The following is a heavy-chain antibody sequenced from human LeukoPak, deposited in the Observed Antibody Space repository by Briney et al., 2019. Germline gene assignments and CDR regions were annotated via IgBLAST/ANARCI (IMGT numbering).Heavy chain of an antibody. CDR1: RFTFSSYG. CDR2: ISYDGRNK. CDR3: AKANPYCGGDCYYIS. J-gene: IGHJ4*02. Sequence: PERSLRLSCAASRFTFSSYGMHWVRQAPGKGLEWVAVISYDGRNKNYADSVKGRFTISRDNSKNTLYLQMNSLRAEDTAVYYCAKANPYCGGDCYYISWGQGTLVTVSS. V-gene: IGHV3-30*18. D-gene: IGHD2-21*02.